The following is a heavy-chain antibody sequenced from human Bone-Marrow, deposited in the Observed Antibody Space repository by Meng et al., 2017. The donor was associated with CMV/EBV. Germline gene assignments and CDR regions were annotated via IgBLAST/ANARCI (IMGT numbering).Heavy chain of an antibody. Sequence: GESLKISCAASGFTFSSYGMHWVRQAPGKGLEWVAFIQYDGSNKYYADSVKGRFTISRDNSKNTLYLQMNSLRAEDTAVYYCSTKGQWLADYWGQGTLVTVSP. D-gene: IGHD6-19*01. CDR2: IQYDGSNK. CDR3: STKGQWLADY. CDR1: GFTFSSYG. V-gene: IGHV3-30*02. J-gene: IGHJ4*02.